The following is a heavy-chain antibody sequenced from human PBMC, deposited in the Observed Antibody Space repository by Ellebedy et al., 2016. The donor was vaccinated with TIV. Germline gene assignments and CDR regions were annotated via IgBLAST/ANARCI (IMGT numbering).Heavy chain of an antibody. J-gene: IGHJ4*02. CDR1: GFTFSDYY. CDR3: ARLFRRTETSSFGGVRLTLINDY. D-gene: IGHD3-16*01. CDR2: ISSSGSTI. Sequence: PGGSLRLSCAASGFTFSDYYINWIRQAPGKGLEWVSYISSSGSTIYYADSVKGRFTISRDNAKNSLYLQMNSLKTEDTAVYYCARLFRRTETSSFGGVRLTLINDYWGQGTLVTVSS. V-gene: IGHV3-11*01.